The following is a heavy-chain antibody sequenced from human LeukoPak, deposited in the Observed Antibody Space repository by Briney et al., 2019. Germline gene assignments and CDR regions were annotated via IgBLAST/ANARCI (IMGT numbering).Heavy chain of an antibody. Sequence: GESLKISCKGSGYSFTSYWIGWVRQLPGKGLEWIGIIYPGDSDTRYSPSFQGQVTISADKSISTAYLQWSSLKASDTAMYYCARLGNCSSTSCSSFDYWGQGTLVTVSS. CDR1: GYSFTSYW. CDR3: ARLGNCSSTSCSSFDY. D-gene: IGHD2-2*01. J-gene: IGHJ4*02. CDR2: IYPGDSDT. V-gene: IGHV5-51*01.